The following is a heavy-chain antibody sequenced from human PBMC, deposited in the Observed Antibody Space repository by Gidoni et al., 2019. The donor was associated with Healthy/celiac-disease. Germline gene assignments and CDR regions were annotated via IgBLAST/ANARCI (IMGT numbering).Heavy chain of an antibody. Sequence: EVQLVESGGGLVKPGGSLRLSCASSGFTFSSYSMNWVRQAPGKGLEWVSSISSSSSYIYYADSVKGRFTISRDNAKNSLYLQMNSLRAEDTAVYYCARGGVPLTYSSGWENWFDPWGQGTLVTVSS. V-gene: IGHV3-21*01. CDR1: GFTFSSYS. CDR2: ISSSSSYI. CDR3: ARGGVPLTYSSGWENWFDP. J-gene: IGHJ5*02. D-gene: IGHD6-19*01.